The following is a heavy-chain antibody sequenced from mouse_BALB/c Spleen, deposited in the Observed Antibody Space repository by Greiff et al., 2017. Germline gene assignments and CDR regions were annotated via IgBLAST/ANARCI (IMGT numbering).Heavy chain of an antibody. CDR3: ARHDTTVVAHWYFDV. Sequence: EVKLVESGGGLVKPGGSLKLSCAASGFTFSSYAMSWVRQTPEKRLEWVATISSGGSYTYYPDSVKGRFTISRDNAKNTLYLQMSSLRSEDTAMYYCARHDTTVVAHWYFDVWGAGTTVTVSS. D-gene: IGHD1-1*01. V-gene: IGHV5-9-3*01. CDR2: ISSGGSYT. CDR1: GFTFSSYA. J-gene: IGHJ1*01.